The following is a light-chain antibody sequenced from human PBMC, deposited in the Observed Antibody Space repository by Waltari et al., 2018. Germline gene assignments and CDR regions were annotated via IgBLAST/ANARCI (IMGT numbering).Light chain of an antibody. Sequence: EIVLTQSPATMSLSPGERATLSCRASQSVSSYLAWYQQKPGRAPSLLIYDTSNRATGIPARFSGSGSGTDFTLTISNLEPEDFAVYYCQQRSDWPHTFGGGTKVEIK. V-gene: IGKV3-11*01. CDR1: QSVSSY. CDR2: DTS. J-gene: IGKJ4*01. CDR3: QQRSDWPHT.